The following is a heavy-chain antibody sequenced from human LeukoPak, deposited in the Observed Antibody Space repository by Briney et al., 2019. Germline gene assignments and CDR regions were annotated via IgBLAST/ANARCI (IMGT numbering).Heavy chain of an antibody. CDR1: GGSISTYY. CDR3: ARGVYIAAAQYGF. Sequence: PSETLSLTCTVSGGSISTYYWNWIRQPPGRGLEWIGYIYYSGATNYNPSLKSRVTISVDTSKNQFSLKLSSVTAADTAVYYCARGVYIAAAQYGFWGQGTLVTVSS. V-gene: IGHV4-59*01. D-gene: IGHD6-13*01. J-gene: IGHJ4*02. CDR2: IYYSGAT.